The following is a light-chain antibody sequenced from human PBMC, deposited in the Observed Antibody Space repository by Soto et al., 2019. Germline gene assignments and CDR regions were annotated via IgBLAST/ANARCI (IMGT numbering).Light chain of an antibody. J-gene: IGKJ3*01. V-gene: IGKV3-15*01. CDR3: QQYNKWPLT. CDR2: SAS. Sequence: EIVMTQSPVTLSVSPGERATLSCTASQSVNNNVAWYQQKPGHTPRLLIYSASIGATGTPARFSGSGSGSDCTLTISSQQSEDFAVYYCQQYNKWPLTFGPGTKVDIK. CDR1: QSVNNN.